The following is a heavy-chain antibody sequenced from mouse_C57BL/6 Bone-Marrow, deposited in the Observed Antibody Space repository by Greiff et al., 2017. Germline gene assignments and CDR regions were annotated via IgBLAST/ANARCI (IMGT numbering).Heavy chain of an antibody. J-gene: IGHJ1*03. CDR2: INPYNGDT. CDR3: ASEESREFDV. Sequence: VQLKESGPELVKPGASVKISCTASGYSFTGYFMNWVKQSHGKSLEWIGRINPYNGDTFYNQKFKGKATLTVYKSSSTAHMELLRLTAEDFAVYYCASEESREFDVWGTGTTVTVSS. D-gene: IGHD6-2*01. V-gene: IGHV1-37*01. CDR1: GYSFTGYF.